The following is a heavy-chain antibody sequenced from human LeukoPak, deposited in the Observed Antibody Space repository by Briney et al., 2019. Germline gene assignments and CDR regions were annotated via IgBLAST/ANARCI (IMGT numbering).Heavy chain of an antibody. D-gene: IGHD3-22*01. CDR1: GGSISSYY. CDR3: ARQVDRCAYDAFDI. CDR2: IYYSGST. J-gene: IGHJ3*02. V-gene: IGHV4-59*08. Sequence: SETLSLTCTVSGGSISSYYWSWIRQPPGKGLEWIGYIYYSGSTNYNPSLKSRVTISVDTSNNQFSLKLSSVTAADTAVYYCARQVDRCAYDAFDIWGQGTMVTVSS.